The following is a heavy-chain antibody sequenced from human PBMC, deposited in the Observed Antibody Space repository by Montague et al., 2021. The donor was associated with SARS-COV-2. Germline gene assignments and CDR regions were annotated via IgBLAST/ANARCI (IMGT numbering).Heavy chain of an antibody. CDR1: GDSVSSNLAT. D-gene: IGHD2-2*01. V-gene: IGHV6-1*01. Sequence: CAISGDSVSSNLATWNWIRQSPSRGLEWLGRTYYRSKWYNDYAESVKSRITIDPDTSKHQFSLHLNSVTPEDTAVHYCARIPVGSKYYFGFWGQGTLVTVSS. J-gene: IGHJ4*02. CDR3: ARIPVGSKYYFGF. CDR2: TYYRSKWYN.